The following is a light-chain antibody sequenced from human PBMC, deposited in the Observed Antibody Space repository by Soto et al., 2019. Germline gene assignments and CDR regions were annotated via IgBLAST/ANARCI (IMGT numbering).Light chain of an antibody. V-gene: IGKV3-20*01. CDR3: QQYGSSPALT. CDR2: GAS. Sequence: EMVWTQSPGTLSLSPGERATLSCRASQSVSSSYLAWYQQKPGQAPRLLIYGASSRATGIPDRFSGSGSGTDFTLTISRLEPEDFSVYYCQQYGSSPALTFGGGTKMEIK. J-gene: IGKJ4*01. CDR1: QSVSSSY.